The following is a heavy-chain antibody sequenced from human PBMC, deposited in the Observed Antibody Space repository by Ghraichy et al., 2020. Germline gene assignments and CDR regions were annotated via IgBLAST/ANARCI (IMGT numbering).Heavy chain of an antibody. D-gene: IGHD3-16*01. CDR2: TYYSRGP. J-gene: IGHJ4*02. Sequence: SETLSLTCSVSGGAISSRGFYWGWVRQPPGKGLEWIASTYYSRGPHYNPSLKSRVTVSVDTSKNQFSLKLTTVTAADTAVYYCARHWDYFDSWGPRTLVTVSS. CDR1: GGAISSRGFY. CDR3: ARHWDYFDS. V-gene: IGHV4-39*01.